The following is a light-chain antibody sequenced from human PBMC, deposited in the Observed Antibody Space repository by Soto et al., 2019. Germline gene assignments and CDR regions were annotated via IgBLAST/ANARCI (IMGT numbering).Light chain of an antibody. CDR1: QSVSSN. J-gene: IGKJ1*01. Sequence: EIVMTQSPATLSVSPGERATLSCRASQSVSSNLAWYQQKPGQTPRLLIYGASTRAIGIPARFSGSGPGTEFTLTISSLQSEDFAVYYCQQYNKWLWTFGQGTNVEI. V-gene: IGKV3-15*01. CDR3: QQYNKWLWT. CDR2: GAS.